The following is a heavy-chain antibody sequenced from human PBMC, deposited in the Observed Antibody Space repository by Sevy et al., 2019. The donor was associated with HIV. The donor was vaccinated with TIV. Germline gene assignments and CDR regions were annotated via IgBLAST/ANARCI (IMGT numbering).Heavy chain of an antibody. V-gene: IGHV1-18*04. CDR2: SSGFNGST. CDR1: GYRVTSYS. Sequence: ASVKVSCKASGYRVTSYSITWVRQAPGQGLEWMGWSSGFNGSTNYAQKLQGRVTMSTDTSTNTAYLDLRSLRSDDTAVYYCARGLGSSGLLYWGQGTLVTVSS. D-gene: IGHD1-26*01. J-gene: IGHJ4*02. CDR3: ARGLGSSGLLY.